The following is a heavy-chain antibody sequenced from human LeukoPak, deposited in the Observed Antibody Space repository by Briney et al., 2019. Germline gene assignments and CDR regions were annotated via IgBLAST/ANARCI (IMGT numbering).Heavy chain of an antibody. CDR3: ATDKSFFDSRSHQGFNY. D-gene: IGHD3-3*01. CDR1: GFTFSNAW. V-gene: IGHV3-30*15. Sequence: LGGSLRLSCAASGFTFSNAWMSWVRQAPGKGLEWVALITYDGGNTKYADSVKGRFTISRDNSKSTLYLQMSSLRAEDTAVYYCATDKSFFDSRSHQGFNYWGQGTLVTVSS. J-gene: IGHJ4*02. CDR2: ITYDGGNT.